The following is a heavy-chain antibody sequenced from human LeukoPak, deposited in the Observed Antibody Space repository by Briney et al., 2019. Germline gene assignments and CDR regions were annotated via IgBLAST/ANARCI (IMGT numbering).Heavy chain of an antibody. CDR1: GFTFSNYA. CDR3: VSFYETY. Sequence: GGSLRLSCAASGFTFSNYAMHWVRQVPGKGLVWVSHINSDGSWTSYADSVKGRFTISKDNAKNTVYLQVNSLRAEDTAVYYCVSFYETYWGRGTLVTVSS. CDR2: INSDGSWT. D-gene: IGHD2/OR15-2a*01. J-gene: IGHJ4*02. V-gene: IGHV3-74*01.